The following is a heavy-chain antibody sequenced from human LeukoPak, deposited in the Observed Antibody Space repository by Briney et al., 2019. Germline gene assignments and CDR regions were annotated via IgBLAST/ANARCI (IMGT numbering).Heavy chain of an antibody. V-gene: IGHV3-7*01. J-gene: IGHJ5*02. CDR1: GFSFSSYW. Sequence: GSLRLSCEGSGFSFSSYWMTWVRQLPGKGLEWVANIKQDGSEKYYVDSVKGRFTISRDNAKNTLNLQMNSLRAEDTAVYYCARDLGQYYDTSDNWFDPWGQGTLVTVSS. D-gene: IGHD3-22*01. CDR3: ARDLGQYYDTSDNWFDP. CDR2: IKQDGSEK.